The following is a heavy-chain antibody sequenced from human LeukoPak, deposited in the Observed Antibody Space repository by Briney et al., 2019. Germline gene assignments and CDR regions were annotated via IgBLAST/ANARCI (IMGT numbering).Heavy chain of an antibody. CDR1: GGTFSSYA. D-gene: IGHD1-26*01. J-gene: IGHJ4*02. Sequence: GASVKVSCKASGGTFSSYAISWVRQAPGQGLEWMGGIIPIFGTANYAQKFQGRVIMTRDTSTSTVYMELSSLRFEDTAVYYCARGLGGGSYYGCWGQGTLVTVSP. CDR3: ARGLGGGSYYGC. CDR2: IIPIFGTA. V-gene: IGHV1-69*05.